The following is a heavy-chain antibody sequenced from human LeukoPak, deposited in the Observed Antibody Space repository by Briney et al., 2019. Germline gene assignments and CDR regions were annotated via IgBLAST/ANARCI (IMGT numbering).Heavy chain of an antibody. J-gene: IGHJ4*02. CDR2: IYWNDDK. CDR3: AHRIHCSSTSCPHSLFDY. Sequence: SGPTLVNPTQTLTLTCTFSGFSLSTSGVGVGWIRQPPGKALEWLALIYWNDDKRHSSSLKSRLTITKDTSKNQVVLTMTNMDPVDTATYYCAHRIHCSSTSCPHSLFDYWGQGTLVTVSS. CDR1: GFSLSTSGVG. V-gene: IGHV2-5*01. D-gene: IGHD2-2*01.